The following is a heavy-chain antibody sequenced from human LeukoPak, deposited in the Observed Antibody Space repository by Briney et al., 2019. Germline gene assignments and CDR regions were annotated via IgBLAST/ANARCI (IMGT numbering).Heavy chain of an antibody. CDR2: IKQDGSEK. V-gene: IGHV3-7*01. Sequence: PGGSLRLSCAGSGFTFSNYFMSRVRQAPGKGLEWVANIKQDGSEKHYVDSVKGRFTISRDNTKNSLYLQMNSLRAEDTAVYYCASGYSSGYWGQGALVTVSS. CDR1: GFTFSNYF. J-gene: IGHJ4*02. CDR3: ASGYSSGY. D-gene: IGHD6-19*01.